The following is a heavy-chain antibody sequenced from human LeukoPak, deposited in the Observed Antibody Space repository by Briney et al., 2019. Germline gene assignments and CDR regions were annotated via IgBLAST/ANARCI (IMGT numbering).Heavy chain of an antibody. J-gene: IGHJ2*01. D-gene: IGHD5-12*01. CDR3: ARHRRQWQRFYTKDPTTHWYFDL. V-gene: IGHV4-59*08. Sequence: PTETLSLTCTVPGRSISNYYWSSIRQPTGKVLEWIGYVFCTGTTNYNASLNSRITISVDSSKNQFSLKQSSMTAADTAVYYCARHRRQWQRFYTKDPTTHWYFDLWGRGTLVTVSS. CDR1: GRSISNYY. CDR2: VFCTGTT.